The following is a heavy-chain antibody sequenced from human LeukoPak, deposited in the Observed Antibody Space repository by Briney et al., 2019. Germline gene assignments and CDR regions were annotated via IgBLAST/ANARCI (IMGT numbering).Heavy chain of an antibody. CDR3: ARDTPPDY. CDR2: ISSGGGT. V-gene: IGHV3-53*01. Sequence: GGSLRLSCAASGITFSSNFMSWVRQAPGRGLEWVSVISSGGGTYYADSVKGRFTISRDNSKNTLYLRMNSLRAEDTAVYYCARDTPPDYWGQGTLVTVSS. CDR1: GITFSSNF. J-gene: IGHJ4*02.